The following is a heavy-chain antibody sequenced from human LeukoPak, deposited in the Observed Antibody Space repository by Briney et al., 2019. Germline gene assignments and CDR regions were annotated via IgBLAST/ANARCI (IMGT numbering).Heavy chain of an antibody. CDR1: GFTFSRYG. CDR2: IVSNGDST. J-gene: IGHJ6*02. CDR3: VNPGWYYDSSGYSYYYGMDV. Sequence: PGGSLRLSCSASGFTFSRYGMHWVRQAPGKGLEYVSAIVSNGDSTYYADSVKGRFTISRDNAKNTLPLQMSSLRPDDTAVYYCVNPGWYYDSSGYSYYYGMDVWGQGTTVTVSS. D-gene: IGHD3-22*01. V-gene: IGHV3-64D*09.